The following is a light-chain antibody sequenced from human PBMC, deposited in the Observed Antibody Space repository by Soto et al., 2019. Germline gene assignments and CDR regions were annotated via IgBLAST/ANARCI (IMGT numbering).Light chain of an antibody. CDR3: AVWDDNLNGVV. CDR1: WSNIGNNA. V-gene: IGLV1-36*01. CDR2: YDD. Sequence: QSVLTQPPSVSEAPRQRVTISCSGSWSNIGNNAVHWYQQLPGKAPKLLIYYDDLLSSGVSDRFYGSKSGTSASLAISGLQSEDEADYYCAVWDDNLNGVVFGGGTKLTVL. J-gene: IGLJ2*01.